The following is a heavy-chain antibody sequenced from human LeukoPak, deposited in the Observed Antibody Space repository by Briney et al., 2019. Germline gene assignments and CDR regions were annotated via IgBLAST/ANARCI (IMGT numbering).Heavy chain of an antibody. Sequence: PGGSLRLSCAASGFIFSSSWMGWIRQAPGKGLEWVANISPDESEKYYVDSVKGRFSISRDNADNSLFLQMNRLRTEDAAVYYCVRGGGLLDYWGQGTLVTVSS. CDR1: GFIFSSSW. V-gene: IGHV3-7*04. CDR3: VRGGGLLDY. J-gene: IGHJ4*02. D-gene: IGHD3-10*01. CDR2: ISPDESEK.